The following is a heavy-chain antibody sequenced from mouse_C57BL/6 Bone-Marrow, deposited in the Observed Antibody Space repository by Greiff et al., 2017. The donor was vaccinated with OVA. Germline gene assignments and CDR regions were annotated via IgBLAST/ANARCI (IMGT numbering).Heavy chain of an antibody. Sequence: VHVKQSGPELVKPGASVKIPCKASGYTFTDYNMDWVKQSHGKSLEWIGDINPNNGGTIYNQKFKGKATLTVDKSSSTAYMELRSLTSEDTAVYYCARRGIITTVVADWYFDVWGTGTTVTVSS. V-gene: IGHV1-18*01. CDR2: INPNNGGT. J-gene: IGHJ1*03. CDR3: ARRGIITTVVADWYFDV. D-gene: IGHD1-1*01. CDR1: GYTFTDYN.